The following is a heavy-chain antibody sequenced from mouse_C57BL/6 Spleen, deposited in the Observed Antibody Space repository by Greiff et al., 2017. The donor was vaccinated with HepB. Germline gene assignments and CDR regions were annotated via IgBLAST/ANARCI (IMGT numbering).Heavy chain of an antibody. Sequence: QVHVKQSGAELARPGASVKLSCKASGYTFTSYGISWVKQRTGQGLEWIGEIYPRSGNTYYNEKFKGKATLTADKSSSTAYMELRSLTSEDSAVYFCARAPSHYYGSSYGAYWGQGTLVTVSA. D-gene: IGHD1-1*01. CDR2: IYPRSGNT. J-gene: IGHJ3*01. V-gene: IGHV1-81*01. CDR3: ARAPSHYYGSSYGAY. CDR1: GYTFTSYG.